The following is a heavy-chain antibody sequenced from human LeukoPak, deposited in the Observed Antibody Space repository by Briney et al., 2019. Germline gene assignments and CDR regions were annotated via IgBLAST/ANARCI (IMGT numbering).Heavy chain of an antibody. CDR3: AKVYCSSSGCYRIDY. CDR1: GFTFSTYA. CDR2: ISAGGGST. J-gene: IGHJ4*02. V-gene: IGHV3-23*01. D-gene: IGHD2-2*01. Sequence: PGGSLRLSCAASGFTFSTYAMNWVRQAPGKGLEWVSAISAGGGSTYYADHVKGRFTISRDNSKNTLYLQMNRLRAEDTALYFCAKVYCSSSGCYRIDYWGQGTLVTVSS.